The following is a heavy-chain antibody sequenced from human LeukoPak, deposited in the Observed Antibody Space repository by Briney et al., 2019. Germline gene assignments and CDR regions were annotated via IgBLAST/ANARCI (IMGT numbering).Heavy chain of an antibody. Sequence: GGSLRLSWAASGFTFSNAWMTWVRQAPEKGLEWVGRIKSKTDGGTTDYAAPVKGRFTISRDDSKNTLYVQMNSLKTEDTAVYYCTTDHSYSSVGDYWGQGTLVTVSS. J-gene: IGHJ4*02. CDR1: GFTFSNAW. CDR3: TTDHSYSSVGDY. D-gene: IGHD6-19*01. CDR2: IKSKTDGGTT. V-gene: IGHV3-15*01.